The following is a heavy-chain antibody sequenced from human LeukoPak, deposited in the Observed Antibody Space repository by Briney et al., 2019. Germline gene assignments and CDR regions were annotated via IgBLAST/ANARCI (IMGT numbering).Heavy chain of an antibody. Sequence: PGGSLRLSCAASGFTFSSYAMHWVRQAPGKGLEWVAVISYDGSNKYYADSVKGRFTISRGNSKNTLYLQMNSLRAEDTAVYYCARDVRSGYDDYYYGMDVWGQGTTVTVSS. CDR2: ISYDGSNK. D-gene: IGHD5-12*01. V-gene: IGHV3-30*04. J-gene: IGHJ6*02. CDR1: GFTFSSYA. CDR3: ARDVRSGYDDYYYGMDV.